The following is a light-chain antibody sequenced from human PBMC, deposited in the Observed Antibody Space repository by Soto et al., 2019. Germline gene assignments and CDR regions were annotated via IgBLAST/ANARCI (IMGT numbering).Light chain of an antibody. CDR2: DVS. CDR1: QSVINSN. J-gene: IGKJ4*01. CDR3: QQHSIWPLT. V-gene: IGKV3-15*01. Sequence: EIVMTQSPATLSVSPGERATLSCRASQSVINSNSDWYHQKLGLAPRLLIYDVSTSATGVPARFSGSGSGTEFTLIIRSLQAEDFAVYYCQQHSIWPLTFGGGTKVESK.